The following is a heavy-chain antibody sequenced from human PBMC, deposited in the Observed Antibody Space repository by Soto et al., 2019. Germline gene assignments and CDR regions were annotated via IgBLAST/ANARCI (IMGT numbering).Heavy chain of an antibody. D-gene: IGHD3-10*01. Sequence: QVQLQESGPGLVKPSETLSLTCTVSGGSISSYYWSWIRQPPGKGLEWIGYIYYSGSTNYNPSLTSRVTISVDPAMNQFSLKLSSVTAADTAVYYCARLWGWFGDYWGQGTLVTVSS. V-gene: IGHV4-59*08. CDR1: GGSISSYY. J-gene: IGHJ4*02. CDR3: ARLWGWFGDY. CDR2: IYYSGST.